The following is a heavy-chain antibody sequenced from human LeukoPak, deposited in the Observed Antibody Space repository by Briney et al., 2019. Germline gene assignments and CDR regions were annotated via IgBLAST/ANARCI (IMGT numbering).Heavy chain of an antibody. J-gene: IGHJ4*02. V-gene: IGHV1-8*01. D-gene: IGHD7-27*01. CDR2: MSPNSGDT. CDR1: GGTFTSYD. CDR3: ARGPPNWGYDY. Sequence: VASVKVSCKASGGTFTSYDFNWVQQATGQRPEWMGWMSPNSGDTGYAQKFQDRVTMTRNTSISTAYMELSSLRSDDTAVYYCARGPPNWGYDYWGPGTLVTVSS.